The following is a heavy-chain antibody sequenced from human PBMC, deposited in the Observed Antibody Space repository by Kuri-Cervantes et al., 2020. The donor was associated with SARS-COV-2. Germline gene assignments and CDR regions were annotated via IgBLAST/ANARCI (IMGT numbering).Heavy chain of an antibody. CDR3: AKGNHDYSNYDSFDY. CDR2: ISRTSGTI. V-gene: IGHV3-48*01. J-gene: IGHJ4*02. CDR1: GFTFSLYN. Sequence: GESLKISCAASGFTFSLYNMNWVRQVPGKGLEWISYISRTSGTIYYADSVKGRFTISRDNSKNTLYLQMNSLRAEDTAVYYCAKGNHDYSNYDSFDYWGQGTLVTVSS. D-gene: IGHD4-11*01.